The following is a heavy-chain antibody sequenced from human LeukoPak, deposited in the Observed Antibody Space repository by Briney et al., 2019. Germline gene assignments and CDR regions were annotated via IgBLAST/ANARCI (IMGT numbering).Heavy chain of an antibody. CDR1: GGSINGFY. V-gene: IGHV4-59*08. J-gene: IGHJ5*02. CDR3: AGLHFAAAEEFDP. D-gene: IGHD6-13*01. Sequence: SETLSLTCTVSGGSINGFYWSWIRQPPGKGLEWIGYIYYNGNTNYNPAPRSRVTISLDTSKNQFSLNLNSVTAADTAMYYCAGLHFAAAEEFDPWGQGTLVTVSS. CDR2: IYYNGNT.